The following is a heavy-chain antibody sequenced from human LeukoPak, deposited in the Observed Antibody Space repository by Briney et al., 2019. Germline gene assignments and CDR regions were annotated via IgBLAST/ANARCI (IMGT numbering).Heavy chain of an antibody. Sequence: GGSLRLSCAASGFTFSSYAMSWVRQAPGKGLEWASGVSGSGGSTYYADSVKGRFTISRDNSKNTLYLQMNSLRAEDTAVYYCAKDLDIVATITGNWGQGTLVTVSS. CDR2: VSGSGGST. CDR1: GFTFSSYA. CDR3: AKDLDIVATITGN. J-gene: IGHJ4*02. D-gene: IGHD5-12*01. V-gene: IGHV3-23*01.